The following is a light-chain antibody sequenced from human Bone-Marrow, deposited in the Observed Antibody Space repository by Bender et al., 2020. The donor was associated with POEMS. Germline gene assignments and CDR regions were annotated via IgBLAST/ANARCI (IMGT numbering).Light chain of an antibody. CDR1: ILAKRY. J-gene: IGLJ3*02. CDR3: QSSGDTVRV. Sequence: ARITCSGDILAKRYVHWYQQKPGQAPFLVMYKDTERPSVIPERFSGSSSGTTVTLIISGVRAEDEADYYCQSSGDTVRVFGGGTKLTVL. CDR2: KDT. V-gene: IGLV3-25*03.